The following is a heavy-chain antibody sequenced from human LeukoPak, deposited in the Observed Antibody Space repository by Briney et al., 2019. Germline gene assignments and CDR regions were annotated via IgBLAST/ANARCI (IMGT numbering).Heavy chain of an antibody. CDR1: GFTFDDYA. CDR3: AKTHSTGFDY. CDR2: ISGDGGST. Sequence: GSLRLSCAASGFTFDDYALQWVRQAPGKGLEWVSLISGDGGSTYYADSVKGRFTISRDNSKNSLYLQMNSLRTEDTALYYCAKTHSTGFDYWGQGTLVTVSS. J-gene: IGHJ4*02. D-gene: IGHD2-8*02. V-gene: IGHV3-43*02.